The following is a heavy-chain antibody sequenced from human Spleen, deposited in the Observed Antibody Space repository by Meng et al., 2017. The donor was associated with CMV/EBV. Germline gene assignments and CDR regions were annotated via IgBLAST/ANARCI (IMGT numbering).Heavy chain of an antibody. CDR2: IGTDENSK. V-gene: IGHV3-30*02. D-gene: IGHD1-14*01. CDR3: AKDTGKGDY. Sequence: QVHLVVSGGGVVQPWESLRLSCEGSGFIFSNYGMQGVRHIPGKGLEWVAFIGTDENSKKYGDSVNGRFTVSRDNSKSILYLQMSSLRAEDTGVYYCAKDTGKGDYWGQGTLVTVSS. J-gene: IGHJ4*02. CDR1: GFIFSNYG.